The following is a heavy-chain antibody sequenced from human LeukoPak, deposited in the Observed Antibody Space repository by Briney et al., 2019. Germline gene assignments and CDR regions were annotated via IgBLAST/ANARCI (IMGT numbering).Heavy chain of an antibody. D-gene: IGHD5-24*01. V-gene: IGHV3-9*01. J-gene: IGHJ4*02. Sequence: AGGSLRLSCAASGLTFDDYAMHWVRQAPGKGLEWVSGISWNSGSIGYADSVKGRFTISRDNAKNSLYLQMNSLRAEDTALYYCAKDTQVEMATTFDYWGQGTLVTVSS. CDR3: AKDTQVEMATTFDY. CDR1: GLTFDDYA. CDR2: ISWNSGSI.